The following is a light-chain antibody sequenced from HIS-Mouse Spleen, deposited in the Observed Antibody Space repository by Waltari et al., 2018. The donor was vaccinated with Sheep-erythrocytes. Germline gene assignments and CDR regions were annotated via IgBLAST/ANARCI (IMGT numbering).Light chain of an antibody. CDR1: SIDVGGYNY. CDR2: DVS. V-gene: IGLV2-11*01. J-gene: IGLJ1*01. Sequence: QSALTPPRSVSGSPGQSVTIPCTCTSIDVGGYNYVSWYQQHPGKAPKLMIYDVSKRPSGVPDRFSGSKSGNTASLTISGLQAEDEADYYCCSYAGSYNHVFATGTKVTVL. CDR3: CSYAGSYNHV.